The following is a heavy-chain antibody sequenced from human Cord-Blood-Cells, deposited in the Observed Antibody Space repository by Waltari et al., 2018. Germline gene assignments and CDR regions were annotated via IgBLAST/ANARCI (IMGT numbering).Heavy chain of an antibody. D-gene: IGHD2-15*01. CDR2: IWYDGSNK. CDR1: GFTFSRYG. Sequence: QVQLVESGGGVVQRGRSMRVSCAASGFTFSRYGMHGVRQAPGKGLEWVAVIWYDGSNKYYADSVKGRFTISRDNSKNTLYLQMNSLRAEDTAVYYCASSKGGGFDYWGQGTLVTVSS. J-gene: IGHJ4*02. CDR3: ASSKGGGFDY. V-gene: IGHV3-33*01.